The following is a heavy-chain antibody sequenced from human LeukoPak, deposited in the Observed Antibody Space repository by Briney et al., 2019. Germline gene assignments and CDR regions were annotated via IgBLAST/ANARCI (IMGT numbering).Heavy chain of an antibody. J-gene: IGHJ6*02. V-gene: IGHV3-66*01. Sequence: GGSLRLSCAASGFTVSSSYMSWVRQAPGKGLEWVSVIYSGGSTYYADSVKGRFTISRDNSKNTLYLQMNSLRAEDTAVYYCARDPPSRCSGGSCYSRGAYYYGMDVWGQGTTVTVSS. CDR1: GFTVSSSY. D-gene: IGHD2-15*01. CDR2: IYSGGST. CDR3: ARDPPSRCSGGSCYSRGAYYYGMDV.